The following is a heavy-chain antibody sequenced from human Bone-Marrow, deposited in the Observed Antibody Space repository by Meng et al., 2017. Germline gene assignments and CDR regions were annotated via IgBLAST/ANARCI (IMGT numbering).Heavy chain of an antibody. CDR1: GGSISSGGYY. CDR2: IYYSGST. J-gene: IGHJ5*02. CDR3: ARVSYGSGRLWFDP. D-gene: IGHD3-10*01. V-gene: IGHV4-31*03. Sequence: QVQLQESGPGPVKPSQTLSLTCTVSGGSISSGGYYWSWIRQHPGKGLEWIGYIYYSGSTYYNPSLKSRVTISVDTSKNQFSLKLSSVAAADTAVYYCARVSYGSGRLWFDPWGQGTLVTVSS.